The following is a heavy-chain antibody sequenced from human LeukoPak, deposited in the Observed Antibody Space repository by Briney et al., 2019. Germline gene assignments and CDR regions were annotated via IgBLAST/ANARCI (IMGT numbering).Heavy chain of an antibody. D-gene: IGHD2-2*01. CDR1: GDSVSSNSVT. CDR3: ARRLTQYDCFDP. Sequence: SQTLSLTCAISGDSVSSNSVTWNWIRQSPSRGLEWLGRTYYRSTWYNDYAVSVRGRITVNPDTSKNQSSLPLTSVTPEDTAVYYCARRLTQYDCFDPWGQGILVTVSS. V-gene: IGHV6-1*01. CDR2: TYYRSTWYN. J-gene: IGHJ5*02.